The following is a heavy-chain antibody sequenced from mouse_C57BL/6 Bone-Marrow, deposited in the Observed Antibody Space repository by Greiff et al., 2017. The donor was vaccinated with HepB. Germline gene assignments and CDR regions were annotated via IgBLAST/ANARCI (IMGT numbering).Heavy chain of an antibody. D-gene: IGHD4-1*01. CDR2: INPSTGGT. CDR3: AGGLGLFDY. Sequence: EVQLQESGPELVKPGASVKISCKASGYSFTGYYMNWVKQSPEKSLEWIGEINPSTGGTTYNQKFKAKATLTVDKSSSTAYLQLKSLTSEDSAVYYCAGGLGLFDYWGQGTTLTVSS. V-gene: IGHV1-42*01. J-gene: IGHJ2*01. CDR1: GYSFTGYY.